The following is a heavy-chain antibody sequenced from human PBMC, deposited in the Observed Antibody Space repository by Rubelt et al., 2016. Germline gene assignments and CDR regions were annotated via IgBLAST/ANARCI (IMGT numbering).Heavy chain of an antibody. V-gene: IGHV4-34*01. CDR3: AKELCSGGNCDLGY. J-gene: IGHJ4*02. Sequence: QVQLQQWGAGLLKPSETLSLTCAVYGGSFSRYYWNWIRQPPGKGLEWIGEINHSGRTNYNPSLKSRVIISVDTPKNQFSLELSSVTAADTAVYYWAKELCSGGNCDLGYWGQGTRVTVSS. D-gene: IGHD2-15*01. CDR2: INHSGRT. CDR1: GGSFSRYY.